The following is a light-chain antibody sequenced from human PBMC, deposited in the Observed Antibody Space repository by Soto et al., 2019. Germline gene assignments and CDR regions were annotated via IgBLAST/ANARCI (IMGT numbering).Light chain of an antibody. V-gene: IGKV3-20*01. CDR3: HQYNKWPLT. J-gene: IGKJ4*01. CDR2: GAS. Sequence: EIVLTQSPGTLSLSPGERATLSCRASQSVSSSYLAWYQQKPGQAPRLLIYGASSRATGIPDRFSGSGSGTDFTLTISSLLSEDFAVYYCHQYNKWPLTFGGGTKVDIK. CDR1: QSVSSSY.